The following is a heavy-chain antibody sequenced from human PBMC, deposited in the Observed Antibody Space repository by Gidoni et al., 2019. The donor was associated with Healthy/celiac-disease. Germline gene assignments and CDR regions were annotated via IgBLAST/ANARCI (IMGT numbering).Heavy chain of an antibody. J-gene: IGHJ4*02. V-gene: IGHV1-2*02. CDR3: ARDKPWGQLVPFDY. Sequence: QVQLVQSGAEVKKPGASVKVSCNASGYTFTGYYMHWVRQALGQGLEWMGWINPNSGGTNYAQKFQGRVTMTRDTSISTAYMELSRLRSDDTALYYCARDKPWGQLVPFDYWGQGTLVTVSS. CDR2: INPNSGGT. CDR1: GYTFTGYY. D-gene: IGHD6-6*01.